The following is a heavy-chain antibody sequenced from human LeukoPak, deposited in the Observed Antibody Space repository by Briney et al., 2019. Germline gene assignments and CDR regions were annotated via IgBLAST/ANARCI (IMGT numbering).Heavy chain of an antibody. V-gene: IGHV3-53*01. J-gene: IGHJ4*02. Sequence: GGPLRLSCAASGFTVSSNYMSWVRQAPGKGLEWVSVIYSGGSTYYADSVKGRFTISRDNSKNTLYLQMNSLRAEDTAVYYCASSGRWLQSPFDYWGQGTLVTVSS. CDR1: GFTVSSNY. CDR2: IYSGGST. CDR3: ASSGRWLQSPFDY. D-gene: IGHD5-24*01.